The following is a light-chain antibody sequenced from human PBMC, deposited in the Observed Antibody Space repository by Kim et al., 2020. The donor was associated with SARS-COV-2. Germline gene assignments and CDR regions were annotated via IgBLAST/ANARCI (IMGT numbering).Light chain of an antibody. Sequence: SSELTQDPAVSVALGQTVRITCQGDSLRYYYASWYQHKPGQAPVLVSHGKVHRPSGIPDRFSASNSGNTASLTITGAQAEDEADYYCNSRDSNHYVFGTGTKVTVL. CDR2: GKV. CDR3: NSRDSNHYV. CDR1: SLRYYY. J-gene: IGLJ1*01. V-gene: IGLV3-19*01.